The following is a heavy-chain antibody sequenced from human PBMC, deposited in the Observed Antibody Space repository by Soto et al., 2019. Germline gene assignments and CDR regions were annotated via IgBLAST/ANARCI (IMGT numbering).Heavy chain of an antibody. CDR2: IYYSGST. CDR1: GGSISSSSYY. Sequence: SETLSLTCTVSGGSISSSSYYWGWIRQPPGKGLEWIGSIYYSGSTYYNPSLKSRVTISVDTSKNQFSLKLSSVTAADTAVYYCERPGRSSSVLNWFDPWGQGTLVTVSS. V-gene: IGHV4-39*01. J-gene: IGHJ5*02. CDR3: ERPGRSSSVLNWFDP. D-gene: IGHD6-6*01.